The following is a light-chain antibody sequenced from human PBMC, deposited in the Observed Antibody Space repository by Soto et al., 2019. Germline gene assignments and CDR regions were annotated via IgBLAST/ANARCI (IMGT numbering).Light chain of an antibody. V-gene: IGKV3-20*01. CDR2: SAS. J-gene: IGKJ4*02. CDR1: QGVSTIY. CDR3: QHDCIPGT. Sequence: IVFTHFPWTLSLSPGERDTLPCLASQGVSTIYLGWYQQKPGQAPRLLIYSASSRAAGIPDRLSGSGSGTDFTLTISRLDPDDVSVYYRQHDCIPGTFGEGTKVDIK.